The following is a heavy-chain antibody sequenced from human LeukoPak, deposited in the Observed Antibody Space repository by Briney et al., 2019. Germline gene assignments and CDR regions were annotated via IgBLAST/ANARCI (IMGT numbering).Heavy chain of an antibody. Sequence: PGGSLRLSCAASGFTFSSYAMHWVRQAPGKGLEWVAVISYDGSNKYYADSVKGRFTISRDNSKNTLYLQMNSLRAEDTAVYYCAREARIRGYFDYWGQGTLVTVSS. J-gene: IGHJ4*02. CDR3: AREARIRGYFDY. V-gene: IGHV3-30-3*01. D-gene: IGHD5-18*01. CDR2: ISYDGSNK. CDR1: GFTFSSYA.